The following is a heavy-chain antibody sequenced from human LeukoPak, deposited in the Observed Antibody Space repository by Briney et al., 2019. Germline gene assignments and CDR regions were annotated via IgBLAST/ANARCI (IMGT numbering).Heavy chain of an antibody. J-gene: IGHJ2*01. CDR3: AKDYCGGDCYSGWYFDL. V-gene: IGHV3-9*01. D-gene: IGHD2-21*02. Sequence: GGSLRLSCAASGFTFDDYAMHWVRQAPGKGQEWVSGISYNSDTIAYADSVKGRFTISRDNAKNSLYLQMNSLRAEDTALYYCAKDYCGGDCYSGWYFDLWGRGTLVTVSS. CDR2: ISYNSDTI. CDR1: GFTFDDYA.